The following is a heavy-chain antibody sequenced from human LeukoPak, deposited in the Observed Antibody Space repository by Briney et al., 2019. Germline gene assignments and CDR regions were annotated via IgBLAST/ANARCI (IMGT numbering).Heavy chain of an antibody. D-gene: IGHD6-13*01. CDR1: GFTFSSYA. Sequence: GGSLRLSCAASGFTFSSYAMSWVRRAPGKGLEWVSVISGSGNTYYADSVRGRFTISRDNSKNTLYLQMNSLRAEDTAVYYCAKPYSSSWYEPFDIWGQGTMVTVSS. V-gene: IGHV3-23*01. CDR3: AKPYSSSWYEPFDI. CDR2: ISGSGNT. J-gene: IGHJ3*02.